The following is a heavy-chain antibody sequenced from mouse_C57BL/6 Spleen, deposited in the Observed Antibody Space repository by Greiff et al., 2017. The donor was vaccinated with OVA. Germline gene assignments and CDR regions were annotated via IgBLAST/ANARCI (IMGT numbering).Heavy chain of an antibody. Sequence: EVKLVESGGGLVQPGGSMKLSCVASGFTFSNYWMNWVRQSPEKGLEWVAQIRLKSDNYATHYAESVKGRFTISRDDSKSSVYLQMNNLRAEDTGIYYCTDNYYYGSPFDYWGQGTTLTVSS. CDR2: IRLKSDNYAT. CDR1: GFTFSNYW. D-gene: IGHD1-1*01. V-gene: IGHV6-3*01. J-gene: IGHJ2*01. CDR3: TDNYYYGSPFDY.